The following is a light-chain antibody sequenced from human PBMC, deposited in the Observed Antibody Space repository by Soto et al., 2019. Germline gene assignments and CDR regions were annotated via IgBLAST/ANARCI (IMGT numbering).Light chain of an antibody. CDR3: CSYVSSKTYV. J-gene: IGLJ1*01. CDR1: RTDVGGYNF. V-gene: IGLV2-14*01. CDR2: EVS. Sequence: QSVLTQPASVCGSPGQSITISCAGTRTDVGGYNFVSWYQHHPGKAPKLIIYEVSKRPSGVSNRFSGSKSDNTASLTISGLQAEDEADYYCCSYVSSKTYVLGTGTKVTVL.